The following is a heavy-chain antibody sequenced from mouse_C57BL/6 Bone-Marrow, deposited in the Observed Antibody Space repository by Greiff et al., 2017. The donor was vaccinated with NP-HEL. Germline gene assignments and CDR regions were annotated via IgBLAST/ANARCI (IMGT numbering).Heavy chain of an antibody. J-gene: IGHJ4*01. CDR3: ARWNYLYAMDY. V-gene: IGHV1-53*01. Sequence: QVQLQQPGTELVKPGASVKLSCKASGYTFTSYWMHWVKQRPGQGLEWIGNINPSNGGTNYNENFKSTATLTVDKSSSTAYMQLSSLTSEDSAGYECARWNYLYAMDYWGQGTSVTGSS. CDR2: INPSNGGT. CDR1: GYTFTSYW. D-gene: IGHD5-5*01.